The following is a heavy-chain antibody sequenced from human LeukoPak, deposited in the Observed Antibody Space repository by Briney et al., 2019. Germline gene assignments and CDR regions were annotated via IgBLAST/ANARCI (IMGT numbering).Heavy chain of an antibody. D-gene: IGHD1-1*01. CDR3: ARDSPRTGP. J-gene: IGHJ5*02. Sequence: GGSLRLSCAASGFTFSSYWMHWVRQVPGQGLVWVSHIDGDGRITNYGDSVKGRFTISRDNAKSILYLQMNSLRAEDTAVYYCARDSPRTGPWGQGILVTVSS. CDR2: IDGDGRIT. V-gene: IGHV3-74*01. CDR1: GFTFSSYW.